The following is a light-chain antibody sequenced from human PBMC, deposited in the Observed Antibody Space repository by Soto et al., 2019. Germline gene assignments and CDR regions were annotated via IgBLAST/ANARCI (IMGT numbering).Light chain of an antibody. CDR2: EVN. CDR3: TSYAGGNNV. V-gene: IGLV2-8*01. CDR1: SSDVGGYNY. J-gene: IGLJ1*01. Sequence: QSALTQPPSASGSPGQSVTISCTGTSSDVGGYNYVSRYQQHPGKVPKLMIYEVNKRPSGVPDRFSGSKSGNTASLTVSGLQPEDEADYYCTSYAGGNNVFGTGTKVT.